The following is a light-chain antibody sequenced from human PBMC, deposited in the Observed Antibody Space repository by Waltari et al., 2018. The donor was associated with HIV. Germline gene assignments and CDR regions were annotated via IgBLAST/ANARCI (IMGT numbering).Light chain of an antibody. V-gene: IGLV2-8*01. CDR1: SSDGGGYNF. CDR2: EVT. Sequence: QSALTQPPSASGSPGQSVTISCTGTSSDGGGYNFVSWYQQHPGKAPKLMIFEVTKRPSGVPARFSGSKTGNTASLTVSGLQADDEADYYCSSYAGGNNLVFGGGTKLTVL. J-gene: IGLJ2*01. CDR3: SSYAGGNNLV.